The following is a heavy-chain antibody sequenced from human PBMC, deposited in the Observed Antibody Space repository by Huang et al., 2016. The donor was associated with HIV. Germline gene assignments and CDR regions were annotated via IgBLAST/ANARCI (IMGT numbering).Heavy chain of an antibody. Sequence: QVQLEQSGPAVRKPGSSVKVSCQASGGSFSDQIISWVRQAPGQRVEWMGGIRPLFRAPAYAQEFKGRVTMTADESTATIYMELNSLTSEDTAVYYCAMSLRYQYDSRSYWGRYFDYWGQGTLVTVSS. V-gene: IGHV1-69*01. CDR3: AMSLRYQYDSRSYWGRYFDY. J-gene: IGHJ4*02. CDR1: GGSFSDQI. CDR2: IRPLFRAP. D-gene: IGHD3-16*01.